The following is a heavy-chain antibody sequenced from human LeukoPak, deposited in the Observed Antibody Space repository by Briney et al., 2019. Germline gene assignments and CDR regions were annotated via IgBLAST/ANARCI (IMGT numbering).Heavy chain of an antibody. Sequence: GGSLRLSCAASGFTFSSYWMQWVRQAPGKGLVWVSRINSDGSSTSYADSVKGRFTISRDNAKNTLYLQVNSLRAEDTAVYYCARDLKLVGATTAYFDYWGQGTLVTVSS. J-gene: IGHJ4*02. D-gene: IGHD1-26*01. CDR2: INSDGSST. V-gene: IGHV3-74*01. CDR3: ARDLKLVGATTAYFDY. CDR1: GFTFSSYW.